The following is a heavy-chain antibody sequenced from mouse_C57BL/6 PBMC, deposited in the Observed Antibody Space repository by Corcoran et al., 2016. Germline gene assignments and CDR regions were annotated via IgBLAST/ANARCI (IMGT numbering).Heavy chain of an antibody. CDR1: GYTFTDYN. J-gene: IGHJ4*01. CDR3: ARTHSGNYRAMAY. CDR2: INPNNGGT. Sequence: EVQLQQSGPELVKPGASVKIPCKASGYTFTDYNMDWVKQSHGKSLEWIGDINPNNGGTIYNQKFKGKATLTVDKSSSTAYMELRSLTSEDTAVYFGARTHSGNYRAMAYCGEGISVTASS. V-gene: IGHV1-18*01. D-gene: IGHD2-1*01.